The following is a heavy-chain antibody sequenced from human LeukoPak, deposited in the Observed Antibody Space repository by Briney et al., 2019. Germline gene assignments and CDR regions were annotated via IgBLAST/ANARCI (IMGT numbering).Heavy chain of an antibody. CDR1: GFTFSSYG. V-gene: IGHV3-30*03. D-gene: IGHD3-22*01. Sequence: GGSLRLSCAASGFTFSSYGMHWVRQAPGKGLEWVAVISYDGSNKYYADSVKGRFTISRDNSKNTLYLQMNSLRAEDTAVYYCARDSSYYYDSRDGYYFDYWGQGTLVTVSS. J-gene: IGHJ4*02. CDR2: ISYDGSNK. CDR3: ARDSSYYYDSRDGYYFDY.